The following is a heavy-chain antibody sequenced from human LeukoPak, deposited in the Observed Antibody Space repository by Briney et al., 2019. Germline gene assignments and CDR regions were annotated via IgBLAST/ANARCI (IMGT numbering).Heavy chain of an antibody. CDR2: TYYRSKWYN. D-gene: IGHD2-15*01. Sequence: SQTLSLTCAISGDSVSSNSAAWNWIRQSPSRGLEWLGRTYYRSKWYNDYAVSVKSRITINPDTSKNQFSLQLNSVTPEDTAVYYCASCVGSWCSYYYYGMDVWGQGTTVTVSS. CDR1: GDSVSSNSAA. V-gene: IGHV6-1*01. CDR3: ASCVGSWCSYYYYGMDV. J-gene: IGHJ6*02.